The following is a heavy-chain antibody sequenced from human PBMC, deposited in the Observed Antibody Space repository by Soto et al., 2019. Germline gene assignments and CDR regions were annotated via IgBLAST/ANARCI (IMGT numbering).Heavy chain of an antibody. D-gene: IGHD6-6*01. J-gene: IGHJ6*02. V-gene: IGHV1-2*04. CDR2: INPNSGGT. Sequence: GASVKVSCKASGYTFTGYYMHWVRQAPGQGLEWMGWINPNSGGTNYAQKFQGWVTMTRDTSISTAYMELSRLRSDDTAVYYCARTRIAARGYYYGMDVWGQGTTVTVSS. CDR1: GYTFTGYY. CDR3: ARTRIAARGYYYGMDV.